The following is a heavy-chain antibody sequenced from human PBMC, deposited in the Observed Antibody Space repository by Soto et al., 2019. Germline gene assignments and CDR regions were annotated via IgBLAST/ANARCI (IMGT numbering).Heavy chain of an antibody. Sequence: ASVNVSCKASGYTFTAYHMHWVRQGPGQGLEWLGWISGLDGKTKYAQRLQGRVTMTADTSTSTAYMELRSLRSDDTAVYYCARDFYPLAYYFDYWGQGTLVTVSS. CDR3: ARDFYPLAYYFDY. V-gene: IGHV1-18*04. CDR1: GYTFTAYH. J-gene: IGHJ4*02. CDR2: ISGLDGKT.